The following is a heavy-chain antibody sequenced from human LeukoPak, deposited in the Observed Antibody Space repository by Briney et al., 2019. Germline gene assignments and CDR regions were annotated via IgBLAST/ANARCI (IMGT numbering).Heavy chain of an antibody. CDR1: GFTFSTYG. CDR2: ITKDGNYE. Sequence: PGGSLRLSCAASGFTFSTYGMHWVRQAPGKGLEGVAVITKDGNYEKYADAVRGRFTISRDNSKNTLYLQMNSLSAEDTAVYYCARDSITGDNSLDFWGRGTLVTVSS. CDR3: ARDSITGDNSLDF. D-gene: IGHD7-27*01. V-gene: IGHV3-33*05. J-gene: IGHJ4*02.